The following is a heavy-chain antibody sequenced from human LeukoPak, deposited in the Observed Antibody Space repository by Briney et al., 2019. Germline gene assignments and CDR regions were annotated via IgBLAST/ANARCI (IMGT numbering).Heavy chain of an antibody. Sequence: GGSLRLSCAASGFTFASYAMHWVRQAPGKGLEWVSAISGGGGSTHYADSVEGRFTISRDNSKNTLYLQMSSLRAGDTAVYYCAKSSYYDSSGYYREYYFDYWGQGTLVTVSS. V-gene: IGHV3-23*01. CDR3: AKSSYYDSSGYYREYYFDY. D-gene: IGHD3-22*01. CDR2: ISGGGGST. CDR1: GFTFASYA. J-gene: IGHJ4*02.